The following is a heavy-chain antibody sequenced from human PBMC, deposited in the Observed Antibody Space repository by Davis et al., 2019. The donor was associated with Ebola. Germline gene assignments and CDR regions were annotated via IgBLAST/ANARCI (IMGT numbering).Heavy chain of an antibody. V-gene: IGHV3-7*03. D-gene: IGHD5-18*01. CDR3: ARPRGYSYGAYYFND. CDR2: IKENGDEK. J-gene: IGHJ4*02. CDR1: GFTYSDSW. Sequence: GESLNISCAASGFTYSDSWMRCVRHAPGKGLGWVANIKENGDEKTYADSVKGRFTLSRDNAKNSLFLQMNSLRVEDTAVYYCARPRGYSYGAYYFNDWGQGALVTVSP.